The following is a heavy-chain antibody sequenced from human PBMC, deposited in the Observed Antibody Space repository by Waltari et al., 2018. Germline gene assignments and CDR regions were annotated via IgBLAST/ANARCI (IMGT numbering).Heavy chain of an antibody. CDR3: ARDGGYYFDY. V-gene: IGHV1-8*02. D-gene: IGHD3-16*01. J-gene: IGHJ4*02. CDR1: GYTFTSYD. CDR2: MNPNSGNT. Sequence: QVQLVQSGAEVKKPGASVKVSCKASGYTFTSYDINWVRQATGQGLEWMGWMNPNSGNTNYAQKLQGRVTMTTDTSTSTAYMELRSLRSDDTAVYYCARDGGYYFDYWGQGTLVTVSS.